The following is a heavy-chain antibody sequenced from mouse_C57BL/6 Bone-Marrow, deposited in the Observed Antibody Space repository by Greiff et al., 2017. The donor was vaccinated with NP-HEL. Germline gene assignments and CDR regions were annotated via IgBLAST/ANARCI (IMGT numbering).Heavy chain of an antibody. CDR3: ARRGYDYERGYFDY. CDR1: GFSLTSYA. CDR2: IWTGGGT. J-gene: IGHJ2*01. D-gene: IGHD2-4*01. V-gene: IGHV2-9-1*01. Sequence: VKLMESGPGLVAPSQSLSITCTVSGFSLTSYAISWVRQPPGKGLEWLGVIWTGGGTNYNSALKSRLSISKDNSKSQVFLKMNSLQTDDTARYYCARRGYDYERGYFDYWGQGTTLTVSS.